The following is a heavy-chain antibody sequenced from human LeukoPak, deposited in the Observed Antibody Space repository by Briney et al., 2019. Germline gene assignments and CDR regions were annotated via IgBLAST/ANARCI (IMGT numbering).Heavy chain of an antibody. Sequence: PGGSLRLSCAASGFTVSSNYMSWVRQAPGKGLEWVSVIYSGGSTYYADSVQGRFTISRDNAKNTLYLQMNSLRAEDTAVYYCANREYHLPALYWGQGTLVTVSS. CDR1: GFTVSSNY. CDR2: IYSGGST. CDR3: ANREYHLPALY. V-gene: IGHV3-66*01. D-gene: IGHD2-2*01. J-gene: IGHJ4*02.